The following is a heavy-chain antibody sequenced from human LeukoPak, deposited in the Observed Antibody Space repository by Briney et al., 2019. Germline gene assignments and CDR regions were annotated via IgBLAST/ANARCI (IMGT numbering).Heavy chain of an antibody. CDR2: ITGCGAKT. J-gene: IGHJ4*02. V-gene: IGHV3-23*01. Sequence: GRPLTLFCGACGFTFSRYAMNWVRHAPGKALDWVSDITGCGAKTYYADSVKARLTISRDNSKNTLYLQMSSLRAEDTAVYYCAKGGFPLDFWGQGTLVTVST. CDR1: GFTFSRYA. CDR3: AKGGFPLDF.